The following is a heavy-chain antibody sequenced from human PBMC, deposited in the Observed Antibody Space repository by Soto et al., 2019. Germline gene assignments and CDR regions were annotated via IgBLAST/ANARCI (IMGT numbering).Heavy chain of an antibody. CDR2: INAGNGNT. J-gene: IGHJ6*02. D-gene: IGHD3-10*01. V-gene: IGHV1-3*01. CDR3: ARDSGSGSYYRDYYYYCMDV. CDR1: GYTFTSYG. Sequence: GAAVKVSCKASGYTFTSYGISWVRQAPGQGLEWMGWINAGNGNTKYSQKFQGRVTITRDTSASTAYMELSSLRSEDTAVYYCARDSGSGSYYRDYYYYCMDVWGQGPTVTVS.